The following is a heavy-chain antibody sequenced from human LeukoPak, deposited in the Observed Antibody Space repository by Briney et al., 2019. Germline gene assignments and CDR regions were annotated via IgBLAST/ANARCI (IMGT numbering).Heavy chain of an antibody. CDR1: GDSISSYY. CDR2: IYYSGST. Sequence: PSETLSLTCTVSGDSISSYYWSWIRQPPGKGLEWIGYIYYSGSTNYNPSLKSRVTISVDTSKNQFSLKLSSVTAADTAVYYCARVKFGYCSGGSCYGLAFDIWGQGTMVTVSS. CDR3: ARVKFGYCSGGSCYGLAFDI. J-gene: IGHJ3*02. D-gene: IGHD2-15*01. V-gene: IGHV4-59*01.